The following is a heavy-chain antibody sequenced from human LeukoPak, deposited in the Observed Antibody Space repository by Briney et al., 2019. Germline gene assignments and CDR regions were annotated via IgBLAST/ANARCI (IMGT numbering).Heavy chain of an antibody. CDR3: ARIGEDAILDYYYYMDV. D-gene: IGHD2-21*01. CDR1: GGSISSGGYY. CDR2: IYHSGST. V-gene: IGHV4-30-2*01. J-gene: IGHJ6*03. Sequence: SETLSLTCTVSGGSISSGGYYWSWIRQPPGKGLEWIGYIYHSGSTYYNPSLKSRVTISVDRSKNQFSLKLSSVTAADTAVYYCARIGEDAILDYYYYMDVWGKGTTVTVSS.